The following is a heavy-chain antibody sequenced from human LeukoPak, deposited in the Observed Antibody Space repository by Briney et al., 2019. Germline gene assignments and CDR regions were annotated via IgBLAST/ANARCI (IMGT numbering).Heavy chain of an antibody. J-gene: IGHJ4*02. CDR2: ITGSGDNT. CDR1: GFTFSSYG. V-gene: IGHV3-23*01. D-gene: IGHD1-26*01. Sequence: GGSLRLSCAASGFTFSSYGMSWVRQAPGKGLEWVSTITGSGDNTYYTDSVKGRFTFSRDNSKSTLYLQMNSLRAEDTAVYYCAKDPTPYVGASADWGQGTLVTVSS. CDR3: AKDPTPYVGASAD.